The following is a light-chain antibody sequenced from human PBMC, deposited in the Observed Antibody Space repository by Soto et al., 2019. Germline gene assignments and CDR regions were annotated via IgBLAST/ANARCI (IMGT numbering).Light chain of an antibody. CDR3: QQYNMWTLT. CDR2: DAS. V-gene: IGKV3-15*01. Sequence: IVMTQSPATLSVSPGERVTLSCRASQSVGSNLAWYHQRPGQAPRLLLYDASTRATGIPARFSGSGSGTEVTLTISSRQSEDFAVYYCQQYNMWTLTFGGGTKVEIK. CDR1: QSVGSN. J-gene: IGKJ4*01.